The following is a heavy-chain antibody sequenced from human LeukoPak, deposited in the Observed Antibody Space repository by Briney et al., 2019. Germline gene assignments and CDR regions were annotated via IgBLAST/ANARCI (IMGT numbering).Heavy chain of an antibody. D-gene: IGHD3-16*01. CDR1: GASISNYY. J-gene: IGHJ4*02. Sequence: SETLSLTCTVSGASISNYYWSWIRQPAGKGLEWIGRLYTSGSINFNPSLKSRITMSVDTSKNQFSLRLSSVTAEDTAVYYCAKLPAAGGDYVYMDSWGQGTLVTVSS. V-gene: IGHV4-4*07. CDR2: LYTSGSI. CDR3: AKLPAAGGDYVYMDS.